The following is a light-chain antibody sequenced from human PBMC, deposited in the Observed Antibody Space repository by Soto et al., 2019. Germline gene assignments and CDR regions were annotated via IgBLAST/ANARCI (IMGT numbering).Light chain of an antibody. CDR1: SSDVGSYNF. Sequence: QSAPTQPASVSGSPGQSITISCSGTSSDVGSYNFVSWYQQHPGKAPKFMIYGVSKRPSGISNRFSGSKSGYTASLTISGLQAEDEADYYCCSYAGSSTWVFGGGTKLTVL. CDR2: GVS. CDR3: CSYAGSSTWV. V-gene: IGLV2-23*02. J-gene: IGLJ3*02.